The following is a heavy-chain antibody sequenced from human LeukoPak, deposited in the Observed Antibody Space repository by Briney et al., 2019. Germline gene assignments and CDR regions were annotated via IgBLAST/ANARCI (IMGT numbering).Heavy chain of an antibody. CDR1: GFTFSSYE. D-gene: IGHD2-15*01. CDR3: ARGRTPGRNWFDP. J-gene: IGHJ5*02. Sequence: PGGSLRLSCAASGFTFSSYEMNWVRQAPGKGLEWVSYISSSGSTIYYADSVKGRFTVSRDNAKNSLYLQMNSLRAEDTAVYYSARGRTPGRNWFDPWGQGTLVTVSS. CDR2: ISSSGSTI. V-gene: IGHV3-48*03.